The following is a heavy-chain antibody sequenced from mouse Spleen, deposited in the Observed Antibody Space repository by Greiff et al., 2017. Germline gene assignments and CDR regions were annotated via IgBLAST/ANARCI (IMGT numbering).Heavy chain of an antibody. Sequence: QVQLQQSGAELVRPGASVTLSCKASGYTFTDYEMHWVKQTPVHGLEWIGAIDPETGGTAYNQKFKGKAILTADKSSSTAYMELRSLTSEDSAVYYCTRYWEGGFDYWGQGTTLTVSS. CDR2: IDPETGGT. CDR1: GYTFTDYE. V-gene: IGHV1-15*01. D-gene: IGHD4-1*01. J-gene: IGHJ2*01. CDR3: TRYWEGGFDY.